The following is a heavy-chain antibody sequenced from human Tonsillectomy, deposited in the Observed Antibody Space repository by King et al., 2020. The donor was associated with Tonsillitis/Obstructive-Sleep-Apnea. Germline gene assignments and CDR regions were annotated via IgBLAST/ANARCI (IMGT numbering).Heavy chain of an antibody. J-gene: IGHJ6*02. CDR2: ISAYNGNT. D-gene: IGHD2-2*01. Sequence: QLVQSGAEVKKPGASAKVSCKASGYTFTSYGISWVRQAPGQGLEWMGWISAYNGNTNYAQTLQDRVTMTTDTSTSTAYMELRSLRSDDTAVYYCTRLSQCSSTSCYVHYYYYYGMDVWGQGTTVTVSS. V-gene: IGHV1-18*01. CDR1: GYTFTSYG. CDR3: TRLSQCSSTSCYVHYYYYYGMDV.